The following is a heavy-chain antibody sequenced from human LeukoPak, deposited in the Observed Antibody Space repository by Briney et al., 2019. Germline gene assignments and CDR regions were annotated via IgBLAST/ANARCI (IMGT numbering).Heavy chain of an antibody. D-gene: IGHD3-22*01. CDR3: ARDRYYYDSSGFPYFDY. V-gene: IGHV3-48*03. CDR2: ISSSGSTI. CDR1: GFTFSSYE. Sequence: GGSLRLSCAASGFTFSSYEMNWVRQAPGKGLEWVSYISSSGSTIYYADSVKGRFTISRDHAQNSLYLQMDSLRAEDTAVYYRARDRYYYDSSGFPYFDYWGQGTLVTVSS. J-gene: IGHJ4*02.